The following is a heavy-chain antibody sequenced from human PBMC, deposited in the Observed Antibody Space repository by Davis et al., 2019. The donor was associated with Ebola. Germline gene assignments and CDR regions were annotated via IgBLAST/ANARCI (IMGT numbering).Heavy chain of an antibody. V-gene: IGHV3-72*01. J-gene: IGHJ6*02. D-gene: IGHD3-16*02. Sequence: PGGSLRLSCAASGFTFSDHYMDWVRQAPGEGLEWVGRIKNKANSYIIEYAASVKGRFTIPRDDSKNSVYLQMTGLKIEVTAVYYCARGSGASVSRYTAYYGLDVWGQGATVTVSS. CDR1: GFTFSDHY. CDR2: IKNKANSYII. CDR3: ARGSGASVSRYTAYYGLDV.